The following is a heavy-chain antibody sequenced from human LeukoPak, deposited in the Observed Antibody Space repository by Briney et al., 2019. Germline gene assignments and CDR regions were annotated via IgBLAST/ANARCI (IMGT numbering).Heavy chain of an antibody. Sequence: RGSPRLSCAASGFTFSSYAMSWVRQAPGKGLEWVSAIIGSGSSTYYADSVKGRFTISRDNSKNTLFLQMNSLRAEDTAVYYCAKDRAQQLVLDFWGQGTLDTVSS. D-gene: IGHD6-13*01. CDR2: IIGSGSST. V-gene: IGHV3-23*01. J-gene: IGHJ4*02. CDR3: AKDRAQQLVLDF. CDR1: GFTFSSYA.